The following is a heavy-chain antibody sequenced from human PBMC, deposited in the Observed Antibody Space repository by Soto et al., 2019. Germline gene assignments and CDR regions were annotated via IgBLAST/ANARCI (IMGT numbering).Heavy chain of an antibody. V-gene: IGHV3-9*01. CDR3: AKDKGIAVAANFDY. D-gene: IGHD6-19*01. CDR2: ISWNSGSI. Sequence: SLRLSCAASGFTFVPYAMSGVRQAPGKGLEWVSGISWNSGSIGYADSVKGRFTISRDNAKNSLYLQMNSLRAEDTALYYCAKDKGIAVAANFDYWGQGTLVTVSS. CDR1: GFTFVPYA. J-gene: IGHJ4*02.